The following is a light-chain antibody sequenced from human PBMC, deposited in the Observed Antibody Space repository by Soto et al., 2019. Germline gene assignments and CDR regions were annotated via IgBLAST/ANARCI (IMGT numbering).Light chain of an antibody. Sequence: EIVLTQSPGTLSLSPGERATLSCRASQSVSSSDLAWYQQKPGQAPRLLIYGASSRATGIPDRFSGSGSGTDFTLTISRLEPEDLAVYYCQQYGSSPYTFGPWTKLGIK. CDR1: QSVSSSD. J-gene: IGKJ2*01. CDR2: GAS. V-gene: IGKV3-20*01. CDR3: QQYGSSPYT.